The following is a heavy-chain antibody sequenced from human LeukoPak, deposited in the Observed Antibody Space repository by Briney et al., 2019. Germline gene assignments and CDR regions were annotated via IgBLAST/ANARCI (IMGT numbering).Heavy chain of an antibody. CDR3: ATPLLDYYDSSGQLYYFDY. D-gene: IGHD3-22*01. CDR1: GGSISSSSYY. V-gene: IGHV4-39*01. Sequence: PSETLSLTXTVSGGSISSSSYYWGWIRQPPGKGLEWIGSIYYSGSTYYNPSLKSRVTISVDTSKNQFSLKLSSVTAADTAVYYCATPLLDYYDSSGQLYYFDYWGQGTLVTVSS. CDR2: IYYSGST. J-gene: IGHJ4*02.